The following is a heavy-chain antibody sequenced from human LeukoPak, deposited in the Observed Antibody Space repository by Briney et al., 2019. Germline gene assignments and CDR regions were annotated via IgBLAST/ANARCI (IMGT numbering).Heavy chain of an antibody. J-gene: IGHJ6*04. CDR3: ARTSPVGLRFLERSGRPMDV. CDR2: INHSGST. D-gene: IGHD3-3*01. CDR1: SESFSTYY. V-gene: IGHV4-34*01. Sequence: SETLSLTCAVYSESFSTYYWNWIRQPPGKGLEWIGEINHSGSTNYNPSLKSRVTISVDTSKNQFSLKLSSVTAADTAVYYCARTSPVGLRFLERSGRPMDVWGKGTTVTVSS.